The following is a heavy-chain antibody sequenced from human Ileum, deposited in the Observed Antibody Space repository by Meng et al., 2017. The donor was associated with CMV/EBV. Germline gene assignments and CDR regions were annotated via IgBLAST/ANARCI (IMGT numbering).Heavy chain of an antibody. J-gene: IGHJ5*02. CDR2: INPNSGGT. D-gene: IGHD6-19*01. CDR3: ARPYTSGWSNWFDP. Sequence: QAVQCGAEVKKPGDSVKGSCTASGYTLKAYHVHWVRQATGQGLEWMGWINPNSGGTKYAQKFRGRVTLTRDTSISTVYMDLTSITSDDTAVYYCARPYTSGWSNWFDPWGQGTLVTVSS. CDR1: GYTLKAYH. V-gene: IGHV1-2*02.